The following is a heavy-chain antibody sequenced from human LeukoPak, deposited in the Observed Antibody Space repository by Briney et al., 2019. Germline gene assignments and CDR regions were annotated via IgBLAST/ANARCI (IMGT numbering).Heavy chain of an antibody. CDR1: GFTFSTYW. CDR3: ARDFRFLEDY. CDR2: IKGDGSER. Sequence: GGSLRLSCAASGFTFSTYWMTWVRQVPGKGLEWVGNIKGDGSERYYLDSVKGRFTISRDNAKNSLYLQMNSLRAEDTAVYYCARDFRFLEDYGGQGTLVIVSS. D-gene: IGHD3-3*01. J-gene: IGHJ4*02. V-gene: IGHV3-7*01.